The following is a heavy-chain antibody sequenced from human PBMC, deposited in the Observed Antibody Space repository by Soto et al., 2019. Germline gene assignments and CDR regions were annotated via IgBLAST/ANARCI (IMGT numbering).Heavy chain of an antibody. CDR3: AKDRGGNYYYYYGMDV. CDR1: GFTFSIYG. CDR2: ISYDGSNK. Sequence: GGSLRLSCAASGFTFSIYGMHWVRQAPGKGLEWVAVISYDGSNKYYADSVKGRFTISRDNSKNTLYLQMNSLRAEDTAVYYCAKDRGGNYYYYYGMDVWGQGATVTVSS. J-gene: IGHJ6*02. V-gene: IGHV3-30*18.